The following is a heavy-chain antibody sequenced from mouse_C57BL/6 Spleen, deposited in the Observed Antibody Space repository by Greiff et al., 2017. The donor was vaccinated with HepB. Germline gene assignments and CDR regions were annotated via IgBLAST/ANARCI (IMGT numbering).Heavy chain of an antibody. D-gene: IGHD1-1*02. CDR1: GYTFTSYW. CDR2: IDPSDSYT. V-gene: IGHV1-69*01. J-gene: IGHJ4*01. Sequence: QVQLQQPGAELVMPGASVKLSCKASGYTFTSYWMHWVKQRPGQGLEWIGEIDPSDSYTNYNHKFKGKSTLTVDKSSSTAYMQLSNLTSEDSAVYYCARYGSDGRGAMDDWGQGTSVTVSA. CDR3: ARYGSDGRGAMDD.